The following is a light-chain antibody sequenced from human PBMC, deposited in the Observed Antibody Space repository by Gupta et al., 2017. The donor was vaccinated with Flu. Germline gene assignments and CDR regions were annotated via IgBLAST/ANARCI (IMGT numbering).Light chain of an antibody. Sequence: SYEVTQPPSVSVSPGHTATITCSGDKLGDKYACWYQHKAGQSPVLLIYRDSKRPSGIPERFSGSNPGNTATLNISGTQAMDEADYYCQTWDSDTFVVFGGGTKLTVL. CDR1: KLGDKY. V-gene: IGLV3-1*01. CDR3: QTWDSDTFVV. CDR2: RDS. J-gene: IGLJ2*01.